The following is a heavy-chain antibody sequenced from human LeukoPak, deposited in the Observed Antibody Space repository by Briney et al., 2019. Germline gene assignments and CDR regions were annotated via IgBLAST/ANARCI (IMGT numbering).Heavy chain of an antibody. CDR1: GFTFSSYA. D-gene: IGHD2-15*01. CDR3: VNCYPFAY. CDR2: INGSGGRI. V-gene: IGHV3-23*01. Sequence: PGGSLRLSCAASGFTFSSYAMSWVRQAPGKGLEWVSAINGSGGRIYYADSVKGRFTISRDNSKSTLYLQMNSLYYCAKWGCSGVNCYPFAYWGQGTLVTVSS. J-gene: IGHJ4*02.